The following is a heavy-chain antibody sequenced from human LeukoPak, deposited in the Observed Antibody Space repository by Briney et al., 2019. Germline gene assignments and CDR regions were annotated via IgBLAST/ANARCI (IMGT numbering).Heavy chain of an antibody. CDR1: GFTFSSYW. Sequence: GGSLRLSCAASGFTFSSYWMSWVRQAPGKGLEWVANIKQDGSEKYYVDSVKGRFTISRDNAKNSLYLQMNSLRAEDTAVYYCAKWEGYSYGYLSAFDIWGQGTMVTVSS. J-gene: IGHJ3*02. D-gene: IGHD5-18*01. V-gene: IGHV3-7*01. CDR2: IKQDGSEK. CDR3: AKWEGYSYGYLSAFDI.